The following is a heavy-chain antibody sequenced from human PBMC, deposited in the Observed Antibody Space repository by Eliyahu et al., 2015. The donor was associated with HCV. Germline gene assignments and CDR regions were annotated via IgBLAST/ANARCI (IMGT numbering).Heavy chain of an antibody. CDR2: ISSSSSTI. J-gene: IGHJ6*02. CDR1: GXPFSSYS. CDR3: ARGGSGRTEYYGMDV. D-gene: IGHD3-10*01. V-gene: IGHV3-48*02. Sequence: EVQLVESGGGLVQPGGSLRLSCAASGXPFSSYSMNWVRQAPGKGLEWVSYISSSSSTIYYADSVKGRFTISRDNAKNSLYLQMNSLRDEDTAVYYCARGGSGRTEYYGMDVWGQGTTVTVSS.